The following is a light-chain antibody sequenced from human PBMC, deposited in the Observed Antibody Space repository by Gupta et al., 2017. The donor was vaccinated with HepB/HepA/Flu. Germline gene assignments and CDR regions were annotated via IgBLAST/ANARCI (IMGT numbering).Light chain of an antibody. CDR3: QQYGSSPPIT. V-gene: IGKV3-20*01. J-gene: IGKJ5*01. CDR2: GAS. CDR1: QSVSSSY. Sequence: ELVLTQSPGTLSLSPGERATLSCRASQSVSSSYLAWYQQKPGQAPRLLIYGASSRATGIPDRFSGSGSGTDFTLTISRREPEDFAVYYCQQYGSSPPITFGQGTRLEIK.